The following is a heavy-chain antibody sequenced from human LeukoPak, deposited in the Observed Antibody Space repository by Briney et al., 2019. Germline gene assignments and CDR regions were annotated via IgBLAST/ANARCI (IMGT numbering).Heavy chain of an antibody. Sequence: SETLSLTCAVYGGSFSGYYWSWIRQPPGKGLEWIGEINHSGSTNYNPSLKSRVTISVDTSKNQFSLKLSSVTAADTAAYYCVRDGDDYNFDYWGQGSLVTVSS. V-gene: IGHV4-34*01. J-gene: IGHJ4*02. CDR2: INHSGST. CDR1: GGSFSGYY. CDR3: VRDGDDYNFDY. D-gene: IGHD5-24*01.